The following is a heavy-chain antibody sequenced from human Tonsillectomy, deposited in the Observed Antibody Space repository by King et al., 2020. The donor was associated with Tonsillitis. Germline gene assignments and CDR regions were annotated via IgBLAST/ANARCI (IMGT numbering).Heavy chain of an antibody. J-gene: IGHJ3*02. CDR3: TIDIRGAFDI. CDR1: GFTFSNAC. D-gene: IGHD3-9*01. V-gene: IGHV3-15*01. CDR2: IKSNTDGGTT. Sequence: VQLVESGGGLVMPGGSLRLSCAASGFTFSNACISWDRQAPGKGLEVVGRIKSNTDGGTTDYAVPVKGRFTSSRDDSKNTLYLQMNSLKTEDTAVYYCTIDIRGAFDIWGQGTMVTVSS.